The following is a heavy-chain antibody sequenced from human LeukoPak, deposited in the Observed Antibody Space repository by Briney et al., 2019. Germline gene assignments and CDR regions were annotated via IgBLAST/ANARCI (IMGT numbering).Heavy chain of an antibody. Sequence: PSETLSLTCTLCGGPISSYYWSWIRQPPGKGLEWFGYIYYSGSTNYKPSLKRRVTISVDTSKNPFSLKLSSVTAADTAVYYCAKDRTYSGSPSGGLDPWGQGTLVTVSS. CDR1: GGPISSYY. J-gene: IGHJ5*02. CDR3: AKDRTYSGSPSGGLDP. V-gene: IGHV4-59*01. CDR2: IYYSGST. D-gene: IGHD1-26*01.